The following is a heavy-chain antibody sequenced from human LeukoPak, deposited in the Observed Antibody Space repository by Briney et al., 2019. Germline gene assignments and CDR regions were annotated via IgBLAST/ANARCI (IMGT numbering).Heavy chain of an antibody. Sequence: GESLKISCKGSGYSFTSYWIGWVRQMPGKGLEWMGIMYPGDSDTRYSPSFQGQVIISVDKSISTAYLQWSSLKASDTAMYYCARLQRGYNYLAFDIWGQGTMVTVSS. D-gene: IGHD5-24*01. CDR3: ARLQRGYNYLAFDI. CDR1: GYSFTSYW. J-gene: IGHJ3*02. CDR2: MYPGDSDT. V-gene: IGHV5-51*01.